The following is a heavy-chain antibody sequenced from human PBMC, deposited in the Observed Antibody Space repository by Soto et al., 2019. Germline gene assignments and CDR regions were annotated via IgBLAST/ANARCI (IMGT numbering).Heavy chain of an antibody. CDR1: GFTFSNYW. Sequence: EVQLVESGGGLVQPGGSLRLSCAASGFTFSNYWMHWVRQVPGEGPVWVSRVDTDGRGTSYAESVKGRFTISRDNAKNTLYLQMNSLRAEDTARYYCTTVFEVWGQGTLVTVSS. V-gene: IGHV3-74*01. J-gene: IGHJ4*02. CDR2: VDTDGRGT. D-gene: IGHD3-16*01. CDR3: TTVFEV.